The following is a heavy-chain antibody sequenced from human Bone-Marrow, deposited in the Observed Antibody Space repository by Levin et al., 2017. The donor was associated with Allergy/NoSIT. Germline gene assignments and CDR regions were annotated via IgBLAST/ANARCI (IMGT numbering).Heavy chain of an antibody. J-gene: IGHJ5*02. V-gene: IGHV3-15*01. Sequence: GESLTLSCASSFFPFLPSFLLFFLPSPFKGLEWVGRIKSKTDGGTTDYAAPVKGRFTISRDDSKNTLYLQMNSLKTEDTAVYYCTTYSWETTVVTPDWFDPWGQGTLVTVSS. CDR2: IKSKTDGGTT. CDR3: TTYSWETTVVTPDWFDP. D-gene: IGHD4-23*01. CDR1: FFPFLPSF.